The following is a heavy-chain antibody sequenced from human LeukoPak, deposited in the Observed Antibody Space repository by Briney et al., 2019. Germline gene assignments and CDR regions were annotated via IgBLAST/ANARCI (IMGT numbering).Heavy chain of an antibody. CDR3: ARGPAPYSSTPADY. J-gene: IGHJ4*02. CDR1: GFTFSSYG. CDR2: IWYDGSNK. Sequence: AGRSLRLSCAASGFTFSSYGMHWVRQAPGKGLEWVAVIWYDGSNKYYADSVKGRFTISRDNSKNTLHLQMNSLRAEDTAVYYCARGPAPYSSTPADYWGQGTLVTVSS. D-gene: IGHD6-13*01. V-gene: IGHV3-33*01.